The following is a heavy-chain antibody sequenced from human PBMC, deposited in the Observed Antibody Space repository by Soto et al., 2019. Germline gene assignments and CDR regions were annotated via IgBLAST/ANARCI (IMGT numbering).Heavy chain of an antibody. D-gene: IGHD4-4*01. CDR2: ISSSGSTI. Sequence: GGSLRLSCAASGFTFSSYELNWVRQAPGKGLEWVSYISSSGSTIYYADSVKGLFTISRDNAKNSLYLQMTSLSAEDTAVYCCARGTTVTPFDYWGQGTLVTVSS. CDR3: ARGTTVTPFDY. V-gene: IGHV3-48*03. CDR1: GFTFSSYE. J-gene: IGHJ4*02.